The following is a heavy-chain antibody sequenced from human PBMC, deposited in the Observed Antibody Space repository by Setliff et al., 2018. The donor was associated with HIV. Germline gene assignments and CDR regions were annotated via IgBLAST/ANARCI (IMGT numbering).Heavy chain of an antibody. CDR3: ARGLIHFDP. D-gene: IGHD2-21*01. V-gene: IGHV4-39*07. CDR1: GGSISSSSYY. CDR2: IYYSGST. Sequence: SETLSLTCTVSGGSISSSSYYWGWIRQPPGKGLEWIGSIYYSGSTYYNPSLKSRVIISVDTSKNQFSLNLSSMTAADTAVYYCARGLIHFDPWGQGTLVTVSS. J-gene: IGHJ5*02.